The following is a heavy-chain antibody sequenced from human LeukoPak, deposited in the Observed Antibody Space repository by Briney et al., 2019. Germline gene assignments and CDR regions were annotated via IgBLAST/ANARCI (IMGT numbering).Heavy chain of an antibody. D-gene: IGHD4-17*01. Sequence: PGGSLRLSCAASGFTFSSYAMSWVRQASGKGLEWVSAISGSGGSTYYADSVKGRFTISGGNSKNTLYLQMNGLRAEDTAVYYCAKAADYGDYVGDSDYYYYYMDVWGKGTTVTVSS. CDR1: GFTFSSYA. CDR3: AKAADYGDYVGDSDYYYYYMDV. CDR2: ISGSGGST. V-gene: IGHV3-23*01. J-gene: IGHJ6*03.